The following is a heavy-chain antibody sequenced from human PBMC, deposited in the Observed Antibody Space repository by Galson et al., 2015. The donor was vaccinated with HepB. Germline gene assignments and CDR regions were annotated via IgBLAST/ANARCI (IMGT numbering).Heavy chain of an antibody. CDR1: RFTFSDYH. CDR3: AGIHWNDWYYFDF. J-gene: IGHJ4*02. Sequence: SLRLSCAASRFTFSDYHMSWIRQAPGKGLEWVSYISSSGTYTNYADSVKGRFTISRDNAKNSLYLQMNSLRAEDTAVYYCAGIHWNDWYYFDFWGQGTLVTVSS. V-gene: IGHV3-11*06. CDR2: ISSSGTYT. D-gene: IGHD1-1*01.